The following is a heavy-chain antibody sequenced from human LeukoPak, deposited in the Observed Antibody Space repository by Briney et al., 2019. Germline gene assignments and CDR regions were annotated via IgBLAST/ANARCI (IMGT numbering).Heavy chain of an antibody. D-gene: IGHD3-10*01. CDR3: ARAPYYGSGSGTFDY. J-gene: IGHJ4*02. V-gene: IGHV3-74*01. CDR1: GFTFSSYW. CDR2: INSDGSST. Sequence: GGSLRLSCAASGFTFSSYWMHWVRQAPGKGLVWVSRINSDGSSTSYADSVKGRFTISRDNAKNTLYLQMNSLRAGDTAVYYCARAPYYGSGSGTFDYWGQGTLVTVSS.